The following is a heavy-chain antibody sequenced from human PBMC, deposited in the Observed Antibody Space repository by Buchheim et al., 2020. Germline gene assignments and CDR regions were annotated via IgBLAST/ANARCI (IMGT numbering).Heavy chain of an antibody. CDR3: ARSPFYDFLTGYYDS. V-gene: IGHV3-23*01. J-gene: IGHJ4*02. CDR2: IVGTGVRT. D-gene: IGHD3-9*01. CDR1: GFTFRDYA. Sequence: EVQLLESGGGLVQPGGPLTLSCAASGFTFRDYAMSWVRQAPGMGLELVSGIVGTGVRTYYADSVRGRFTISRANSNNIVFLQMGSLRAEDTALYYCARSPFYDFLTGYYDSWGQGTL.